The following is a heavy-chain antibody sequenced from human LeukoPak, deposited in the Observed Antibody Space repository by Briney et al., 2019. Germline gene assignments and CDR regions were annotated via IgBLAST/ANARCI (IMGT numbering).Heavy chain of an antibody. CDR2: IYHSGST. Sequence: SETLSLTCTVSGGSISSGGYYWSWIRQPPGKGLEWIGYIYHSGSTYYNPSLKSRVTISVDTSKNQFSLKLSSVTAADTAVYYCARDRDTAMAFGYWGQGTLVTVSS. J-gene: IGHJ4*02. V-gene: IGHV4-30-2*05. CDR1: GGSISSGGYY. CDR3: ARDRDTAMAFGY. D-gene: IGHD5-18*01.